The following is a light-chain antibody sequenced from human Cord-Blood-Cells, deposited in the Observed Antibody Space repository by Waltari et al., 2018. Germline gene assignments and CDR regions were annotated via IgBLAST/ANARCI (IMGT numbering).Light chain of an antibody. Sequence: DIQMTQSPSSLSASVGDRVTITCRASQSTSSYLNWDQQKPGNAPKLLIYASSSFQSGVPSRFSGSGSRTDLTLTISSLQPEDFVTYYCQQSYSTPLDTFGQGTKLEIK. CDR1: QSTSSY. CDR3: QQSYSTPLDT. V-gene: IGKV1-39*01. CDR2: ASS. J-gene: IGKJ2*01.